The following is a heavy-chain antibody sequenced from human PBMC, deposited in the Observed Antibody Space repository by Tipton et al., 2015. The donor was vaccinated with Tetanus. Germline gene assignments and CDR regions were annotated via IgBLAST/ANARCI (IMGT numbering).Heavy chain of an antibody. D-gene: IGHD3-16*01. J-gene: IGHJ4*01. CDR3: AKELVGGGTHMGAGDY. CDR1: GFTFSSYG. Sequence: SLRLSCAASGFTFSSYGMHWVRQAPGKGLEWVAVISYDGSNKYYADSVKGRFTISRDNSKNTLYLQMNSLRAEDTAVYYCAKELVGGGTHMGAGDYWGHGTLVTVSS. CDR2: ISYDGSNK. V-gene: IGHV3-30*18.